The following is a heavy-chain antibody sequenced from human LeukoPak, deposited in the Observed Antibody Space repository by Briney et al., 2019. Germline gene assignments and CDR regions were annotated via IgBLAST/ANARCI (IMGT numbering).Heavy chain of an antibody. Sequence: SETLSPTCAAYGGSFSNYYWSWIRQPPGKGLEWIWEIDHSGSTNYNPSLKNRRTISVETSNKQSSLKLSSVTAADTAVYYCARAPVRVAAVGKYFDYWGQGTLVTVSS. CDR3: ARAPVRVAAVGKYFDY. D-gene: IGHD6-13*01. J-gene: IGHJ4*02. V-gene: IGHV4-34*01. CDR2: IDHSGST. CDR1: GGSFSNYY.